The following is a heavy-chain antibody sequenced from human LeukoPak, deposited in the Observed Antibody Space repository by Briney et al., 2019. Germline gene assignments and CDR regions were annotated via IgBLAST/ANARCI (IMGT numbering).Heavy chain of an antibody. V-gene: IGHV4-34*01. J-gene: IGHJ5*02. CDR3: ARGRTILSLNWFDP. CDR2: INHSGST. D-gene: IGHD3-9*01. Sequence: SETLSLTCAVYGGSFSGYYWSWIRQPPGKGLEGIGEINHSGSTNYNPSLRSGGTISVDTSKKQFSLKLSSVPAADTAVYYCARGRTILSLNWFDPWGQGTLVTVSS. CDR1: GGSFSGYY.